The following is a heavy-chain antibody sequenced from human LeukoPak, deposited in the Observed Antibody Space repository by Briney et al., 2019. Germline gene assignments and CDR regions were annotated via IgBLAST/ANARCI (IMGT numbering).Heavy chain of an antibody. Sequence: PSETLSLTCTVSGASVGSAGYYWSWIPQPPEGGLVWIGYVYYISNTNYNPSLKSRVTMSVNPSQNQFSLKLNSVTAADTAMYYCARTQSQSGSYRYYFGYWGQGTLVTVSS. V-gene: IGHV4-61*08. CDR3: ARTQSQSGSYRYYFGY. D-gene: IGHD1-26*01. J-gene: IGHJ4*02. CDR2: VYYISNT. CDR1: GASVGSAGYY.